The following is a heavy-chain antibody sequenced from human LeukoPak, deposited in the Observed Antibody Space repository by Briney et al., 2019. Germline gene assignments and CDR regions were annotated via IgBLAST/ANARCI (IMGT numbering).Heavy chain of an antibody. CDR2: ISGSGDNT. Sequence: GGSLRLSCAASGFTFSSYAMSWVRQAPGKGLEWVSGISGSGDNTYYADSVKGRFAISRDNSKNTLYVQVNSLGTEDTAAYYCAKGSYYDSSGSFYFDYWGQGTLVTVSS. CDR1: GFTFSSYA. CDR3: AKGSYYDSSGSFYFDY. D-gene: IGHD3-22*01. J-gene: IGHJ4*02. V-gene: IGHV3-23*01.